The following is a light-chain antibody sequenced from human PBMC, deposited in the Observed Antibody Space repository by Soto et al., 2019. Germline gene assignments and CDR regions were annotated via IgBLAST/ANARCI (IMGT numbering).Light chain of an antibody. CDR3: QQYNNWPYT. CDR2: GAS. CDR1: QSVSSN. J-gene: IGKJ2*01. Sequence: EIVMTQSPATLAVSPGERAALSCRASQSVSSNFAWYQQKPGQAPRLLIYGASSRATGTPARFSGSGSGTEFTLTISSLQSEDFGVYYCQQYNNWPYTFGLGTKLEMK. V-gene: IGKV3-15*01.